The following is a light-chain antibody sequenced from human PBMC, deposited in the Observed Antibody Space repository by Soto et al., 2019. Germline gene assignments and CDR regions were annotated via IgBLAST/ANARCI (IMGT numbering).Light chain of an antibody. CDR1: QSISIS. CDR2: GAS. V-gene: IGKV1-39*01. Sequence: DIQMTQSPSSLSASVGDRVTITCRASQSISISLNWYQQKPGKAPKLLIYGASSLQSGVPSRFSGSGSGTHFTLIISSLQPEDFATYCSQQSYSTPYNFGQGTNVEIK. CDR3: QQSYSTPYN. J-gene: IGKJ2*01.